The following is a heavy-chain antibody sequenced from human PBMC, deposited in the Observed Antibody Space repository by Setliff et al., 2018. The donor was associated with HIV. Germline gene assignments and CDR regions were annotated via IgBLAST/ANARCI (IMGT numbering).Heavy chain of an antibody. V-gene: IGHV1-2*04. CDR2: INPKSDGT. D-gene: IGHD3-3*01. J-gene: IGHJ4*02. CDR1: GYSFTDYY. Sequence: ASVKVSCKASGYSFTDYYIHWVRQAPGRGLEWMGWINPKSDGTNYAQKFQGWITMTRDTSISTAYMELSRLRSDDTAVYYCARSIVPVASGYYYFEYWGQGTLVTVSS. CDR3: ARSIVPVASGYYYFEY.